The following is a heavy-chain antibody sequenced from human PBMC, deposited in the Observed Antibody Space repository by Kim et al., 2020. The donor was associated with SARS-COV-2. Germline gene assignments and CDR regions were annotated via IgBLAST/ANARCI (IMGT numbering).Heavy chain of an antibody. CDR1: GGSISSSGYY. CDR2: VSYVGSS. J-gene: IGHJ6*03. Sequence: SETLSLTCTVSGGSISSSGYYWGWIRQPPGKGLEWIGSVSYVGSSFYNSSLKSRVTISVDTSKNQFSLKLSSVTAADTAMYYCARHYPVAPRYIDVWCKG. V-gene: IGHV4-39*01. CDR3: ARHYPVAPRYIDV. D-gene: IGHD3-16*02.